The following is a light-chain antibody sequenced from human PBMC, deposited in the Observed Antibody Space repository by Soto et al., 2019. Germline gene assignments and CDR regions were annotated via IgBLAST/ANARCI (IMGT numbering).Light chain of an antibody. CDR3: MQTVKFPWT. CDR1: QSLLYRDGRTN. V-gene: IGKV2D-29*01. J-gene: IGKJ1*01. CDR2: DVS. Sequence: EIVLTQTPLSLSVTPGQAASISCKSTQSLLYRDGRTNFYWYLQKPGQPPQLLIYDVSHRFSGVPDRFSGSASGTDFTLKISRVEAEDIGIYYCMQTVKFPWTFGQGTKVEIK.